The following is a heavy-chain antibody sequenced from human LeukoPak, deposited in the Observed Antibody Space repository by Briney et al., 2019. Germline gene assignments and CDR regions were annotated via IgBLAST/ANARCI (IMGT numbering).Heavy chain of an antibody. CDR3: ARGLQTYYYDSSGYYRGGIDY. CDR2: IYYTGPT. CDR1: GVSISTSRYY. D-gene: IGHD3-22*01. J-gene: IGHJ4*02. Sequence: SETLSLTCTVSGVSISTSRYYWGWIRQPPGKGLEWIGNIYYTGPTYYNPSLKSRVTISVDTSKNQFSLKLSSVTAADTAVYYCARGLQTYYYDSSGYYRGGIDYWGQGTLVTVSS. V-gene: IGHV4-39*07.